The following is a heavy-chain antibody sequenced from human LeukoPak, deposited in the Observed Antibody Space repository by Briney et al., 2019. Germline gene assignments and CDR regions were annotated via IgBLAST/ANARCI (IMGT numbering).Heavy chain of an antibody. CDR1: GYSFTSYW. D-gene: IGHD3-22*01. Sequence: GESLKISCKGSGYSFTSYWIGWVRQMPGKGLEWMGIIYPGDSDTRYSPSFQGQVIFSADKSISTAYLQWSSLKASDTAMYYCATTLNYYDSSGYYYDYWGQGTLVTVSS. J-gene: IGHJ4*02. V-gene: IGHV5-51*01. CDR2: IYPGDSDT. CDR3: ATTLNYYDSSGYYYDY.